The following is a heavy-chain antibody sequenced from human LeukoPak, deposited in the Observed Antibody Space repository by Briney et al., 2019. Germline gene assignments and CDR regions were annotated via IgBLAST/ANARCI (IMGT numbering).Heavy chain of an antibody. J-gene: IGHJ3*02. CDR1: GFTFSGSA. Sequence: GGSLRLSCAASGFTFSGSAMHWVRQASGKGLEWVGRIRSKSDTYATAYAASVKGRFTISRDDSKNMAYLQMNSLTTEDTAVYYCTRPNYDHIWGSDYKAIDIWGQGTMVTVSS. D-gene: IGHD3-16*01. CDR2: IRSKSDTYAT. CDR3: TRPNYDHIWGSDYKAIDI. V-gene: IGHV3-73*01.